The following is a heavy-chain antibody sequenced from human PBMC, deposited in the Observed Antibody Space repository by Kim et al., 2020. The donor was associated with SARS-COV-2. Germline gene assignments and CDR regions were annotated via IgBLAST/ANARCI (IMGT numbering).Heavy chain of an antibody. D-gene: IGHD1-26*01. CDR2: NT. Sequence: NTNYNPARKSRVTISIETSKNQFSLKLSSVTAADTAGYYCAGGNYFFFFENWGQGTLVTVSS. V-gene: IGHV4-4*09. J-gene: IGHJ4*02. CDR3: AGGNYFFFFEN.